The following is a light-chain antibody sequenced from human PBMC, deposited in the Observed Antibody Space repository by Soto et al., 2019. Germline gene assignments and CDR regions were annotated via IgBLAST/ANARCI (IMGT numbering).Light chain of an antibody. J-gene: IGKJ2*01. CDR2: GAS. V-gene: IGKV3-20*01. CDR1: QSVSSSY. CDR3: QQYGSAPET. Sequence: EIVLTQSPGTLSLSPGERATLSCRASQSVSSSYLAWYQQIPGQAPRLLIYGASSRATGMPDRFSCSGSGRDFTLTISSLEPEDLAVYYCQQYGSAPETCGQGTKLESK.